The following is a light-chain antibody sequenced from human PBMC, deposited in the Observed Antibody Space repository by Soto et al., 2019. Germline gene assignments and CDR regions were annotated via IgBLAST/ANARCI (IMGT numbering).Light chain of an antibody. CDR2: GAS. J-gene: IGKJ2*01. CDR1: QSVSSSY. V-gene: IGKV3-20*01. Sequence: EIVLTQSPGTLSLSPGERATLSCRASQSVSSSYLAWYQQKPGQAPRLLIYGASIRATGIPDRFSGSGSGTDFTLTISRLEREDFAVYYCEQYGSPYTFGQGTKLEIK. CDR3: EQYGSPYT.